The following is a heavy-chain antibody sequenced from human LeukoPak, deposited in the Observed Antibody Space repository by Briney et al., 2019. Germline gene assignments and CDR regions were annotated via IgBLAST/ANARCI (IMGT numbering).Heavy chain of an antibody. V-gene: IGHV1-2*02. CDR3: ARVNECSGGSCYSKYFQH. D-gene: IGHD2-15*01. CDR1: GYTFTGYY. Sequence: GASVKVSCKASGYTFTGYYMHWVRQAPGQGLEWMGWINPNSGGTNYAQKFQGRVTMTRDTSISTAYMELSRLRSDDTAVYYCARVNECSGGSCYSKYFQHWGQGTLVTVSS. J-gene: IGHJ1*01. CDR2: INPNSGGT.